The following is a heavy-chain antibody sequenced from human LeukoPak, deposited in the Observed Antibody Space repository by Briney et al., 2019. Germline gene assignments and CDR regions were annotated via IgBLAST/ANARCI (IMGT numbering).Heavy chain of an antibody. CDR1: GGSISSYC. CDR3: AREGAVAGKYDY. D-gene: IGHD6-19*01. J-gene: IGHJ4*02. CDR2: IYYSGST. Sequence: SETLSLTCTVSGGSISSYCWSWIRQPPGKGLEWIGYIYYSGSTNYNPSLKSRVTISVDTSKNQFSLKLSSVTAADTAVYYCAREGAVAGKYDYWGQGTLVTVSS. V-gene: IGHV4-59*01.